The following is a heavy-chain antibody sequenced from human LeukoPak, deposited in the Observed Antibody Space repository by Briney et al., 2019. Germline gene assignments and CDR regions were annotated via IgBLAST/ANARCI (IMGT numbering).Heavy chain of an antibody. CDR3: ARHYTQGYYYYGMDV. J-gene: IGHJ6*02. CDR2: IYTSGST. CDR1: GGSISSYY. V-gene: IGHV4-4*07. D-gene: IGHD4-11*01. Sequence: SEILSLTCTVSGGSISSYYWSWIRQPAGKGLEWIGRIYTSGSTNYNPSLKSRVTMSVDTSKNQFSLKLSSVTAADTAVYYCARHYTQGYYYYGMDVWGQGTTVTVSS.